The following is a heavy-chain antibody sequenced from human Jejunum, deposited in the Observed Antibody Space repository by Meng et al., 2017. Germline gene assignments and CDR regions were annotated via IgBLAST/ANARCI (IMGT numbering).Heavy chain of an antibody. V-gene: IGHV4-61*08. CDR1: GGSVSSSGYQ. CDR3: ARDHWGSLDY. Sequence: LGESGPGLVRPSWTLSLICAVSGGSVSSSGYQWGWIRQPPGKGLEWIGYASTNYNPSLKSRVTISVDTSKNQFSLKLTSVTAADTAVYYCARDHWGSLDYWGQGVLVTVSS. D-gene: IGHD7-27*01. CDR2: AST. J-gene: IGHJ4*02.